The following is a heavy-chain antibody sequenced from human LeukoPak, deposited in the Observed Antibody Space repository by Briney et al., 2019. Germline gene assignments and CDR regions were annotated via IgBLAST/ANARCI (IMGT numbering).Heavy chain of an antibody. V-gene: IGHV1-69*13. J-gene: IGHJ4*02. CDR3: ARGPRVRGYYYDPIDY. CDR1: GGTFSSYA. D-gene: IGHD3-22*01. Sequence: SVKVSCKASGGTFSSYAISWVRQAPGQGLEWMGGIIPIFGTANYAQKFQGRVTITADESTSTAYMELSSLRSEDTAVYYCARGPRVRGYYYDPIDYWGQGTLVTVSS. CDR2: IIPIFGTA.